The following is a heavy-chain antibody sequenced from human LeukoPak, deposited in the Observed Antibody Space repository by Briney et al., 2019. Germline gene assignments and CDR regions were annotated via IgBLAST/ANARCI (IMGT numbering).Heavy chain of an antibody. Sequence: PGGSLRLSCAASGFTFSSYGMSWVRQAPGKGLEWVSAISGSGGSTYYADSVKGRFTISRDNAKNSLYLQMNSLRAEDTAVYYCARGRHIVVVTAIHGCYFDYWGQGTLVTVSS. CDR3: ARGRHIVVVTAIHGCYFDY. J-gene: IGHJ4*02. V-gene: IGHV3-23*01. CDR1: GFTFSSYG. D-gene: IGHD2-21*02. CDR2: ISGSGGST.